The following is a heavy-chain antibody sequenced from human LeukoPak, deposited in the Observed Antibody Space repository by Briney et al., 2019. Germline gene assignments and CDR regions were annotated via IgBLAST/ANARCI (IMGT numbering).Heavy chain of an antibody. CDR1: GGSFSGYY. D-gene: IGHD4-17*01. CDR2: INHSGST. CDR3: ARTGRGYGDYYYYGMDV. V-gene: IGHV4-34*01. Sequence: PSETLSLTCAVYGGSFSGYYWSWIRQPPGKGLEWIGEINHSGSTNYNPSLKSRVTISVDTSKNQFSLKLSSVTAADTAVYYCARTGRGYGDYYYYGMDVWGQGTTVTVSS. J-gene: IGHJ6*02.